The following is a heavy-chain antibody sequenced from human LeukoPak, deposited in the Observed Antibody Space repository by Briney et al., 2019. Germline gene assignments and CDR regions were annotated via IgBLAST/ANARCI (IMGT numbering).Heavy chain of an antibody. CDR1: GGSFSGYY. CDR2: INHSGST. D-gene: IGHD3-3*01. J-gene: IGHJ4*02. Sequence: SETLSLTCAVYGGSFSGYYWSWIRQPPGKGLEWIGEINHSGSTNYNPSLKSRVTISVDTSKNQFSLKLSPVTAADTAVYYCARGSDFWSGYYPFDYWGQGTLVTVSS. CDR3: ARGSDFWSGYYPFDY. V-gene: IGHV4-34*01.